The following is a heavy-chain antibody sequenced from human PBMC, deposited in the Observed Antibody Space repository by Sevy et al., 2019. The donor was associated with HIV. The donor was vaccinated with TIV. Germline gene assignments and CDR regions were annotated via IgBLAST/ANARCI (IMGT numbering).Heavy chain of an antibody. CDR2: IKEDGSVK. CDR3: VRAIGAAGSY. J-gene: IGHJ4*02. V-gene: IGHV3-7*01. CDR1: GFTFSSYW. D-gene: IGHD6-13*01. Sequence: GGSLRLSCEASGFTFSSYWMSWVRQAPGKGLEWVANIKEDGSVKYYVESVKGRFTISRDNGKNSVYLQMNSLRAEDAALYYCVRAIGAAGSYWGLGTLVTVSS.